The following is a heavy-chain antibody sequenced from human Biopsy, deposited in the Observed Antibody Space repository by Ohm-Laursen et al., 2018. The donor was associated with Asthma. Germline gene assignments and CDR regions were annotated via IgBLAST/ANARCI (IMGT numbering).Heavy chain of an antibody. D-gene: IGHD3-22*01. J-gene: IGHJ4*02. CDR2: IYSGGTS. Sequence: SCAASGFAVSRDHMFWVRQAPGKGLEWVSVIYSGGTSHTADSVRGRFTISRDYSKNTLYLQMHSLRAEDTAVYYCARGDSSNWSHYYFDYWGQGTLVTVSS. CDR1: GFAVSRDH. CDR3: ARGDSSNWSHYYFDY. V-gene: IGHV3-53*01.